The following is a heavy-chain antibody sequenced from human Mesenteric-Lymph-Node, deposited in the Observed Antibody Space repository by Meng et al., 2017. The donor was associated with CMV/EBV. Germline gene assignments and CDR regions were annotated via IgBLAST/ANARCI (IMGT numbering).Heavy chain of an antibody. V-gene: IGHV4-31*02. J-gene: IGHJ5*02. CDR1: GGYISRGGYY. CDR3: ARVPMLVPVNWFDP. CDR2: IYYSGST. D-gene: IGHD6-13*01. Sequence: SGGYISRGGYYWRWIRQHPGKGLEWIGYIYYSGSTYYNPSLKSRVTISVDTSKNQFSLKLSSVTAADTAVYYCARVPMLVPVNWFDPWGQGTLVTVSS.